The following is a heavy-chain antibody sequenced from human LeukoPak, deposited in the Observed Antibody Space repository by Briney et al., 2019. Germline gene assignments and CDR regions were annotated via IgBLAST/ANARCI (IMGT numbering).Heavy chain of an antibody. V-gene: IGHV1-2*02. D-gene: IGHD6-19*01. CDR1: GYTFTGYY. CDR2: INPNSGGT. J-gene: IGHJ6*03. CDR3: ARDGSSYYYYYMDV. Sequence: GASVKVSCKASGYTFTGYYMHWVRQAPGQGLEWMGWINPNSGGTNYAQKFQGRVTMTRDTSISTAYMELSRLRSDDTAVYYCARDGSSYYYYYMDVWGKGTTVTVSS.